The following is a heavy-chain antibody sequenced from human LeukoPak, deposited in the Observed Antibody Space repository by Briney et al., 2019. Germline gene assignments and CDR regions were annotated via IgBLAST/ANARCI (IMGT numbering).Heavy chain of an antibody. Sequence: PGGSLRLSCAMSGFTFTNNAMTWVRQAPGKGLEWVSTIGGGDVEIHYADSVKGRFTISRDNSKNTLYLQMNSLRAEDTAVYYCGRGHRFCSRGNCNSPVDYWGRGTLVTVSS. V-gene: IGHV3-23*01. CDR3: GRGHRFCSRGNCNSPVDY. CDR1: GFTFTNNA. D-gene: IGHD2-15*01. J-gene: IGHJ4*02. CDR2: IGGGDVEI.